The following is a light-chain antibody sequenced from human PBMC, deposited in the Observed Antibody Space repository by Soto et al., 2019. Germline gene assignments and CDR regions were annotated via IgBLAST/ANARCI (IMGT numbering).Light chain of an antibody. CDR1: QTVSSY. J-gene: IGKJ5*01. CDR2: GAS. CDR3: QQYGTSPIT. Sequence: ENVLTQSPGTLSLSPGERATLSCRASQTVSSYLTWYQQRPGQAPRLLISGASRRATGIPDRFSGSGSGTDFTLTISRLEPEDFALYYCQQYGTSPITFGQGTRWRLN. V-gene: IGKV3-20*01.